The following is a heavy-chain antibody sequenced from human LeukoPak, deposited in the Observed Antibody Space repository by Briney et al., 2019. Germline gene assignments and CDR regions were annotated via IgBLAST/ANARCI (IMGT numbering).Heavy chain of an antibody. CDR1: GGSISSYY. CDR2: IYYSGST. CDR3: ARVIVAAAYDY. Sequence: SETLSLTCTVSGGSISSYYWSWIRQPPGKGREWIGYIYYSGSTNYNPSLKSRVTISVDTSKNQFSLKLSSVTAADTAVYYCARVIVAAAYDYWGQGTLVTVSS. V-gene: IGHV4-59*01. J-gene: IGHJ4*02. D-gene: IGHD6-13*01.